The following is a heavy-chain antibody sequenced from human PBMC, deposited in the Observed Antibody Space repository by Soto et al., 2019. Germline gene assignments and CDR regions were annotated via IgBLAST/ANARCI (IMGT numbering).Heavy chain of an antibody. V-gene: IGHV3-7*04. CDR1: GFTFSSYW. Sequence: VQLVESGGGLVQPGKSLRLSCVASGFTFSSYWMNWVRQAPGKGLEWVANIKPDGSEKWYVDSVKGRFTISRDNAKRSLYLQMNSMRADDTAVYYCARGDYSDTSGPFSDAFDIWGQGTMVTVSS. D-gene: IGHD3-22*01. CDR2: IKPDGSEK. CDR3: ARGDYSDTSGPFSDAFDI. J-gene: IGHJ3*02.